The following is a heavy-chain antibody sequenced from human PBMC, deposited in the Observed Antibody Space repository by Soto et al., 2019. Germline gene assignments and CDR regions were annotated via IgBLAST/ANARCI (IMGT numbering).Heavy chain of an antibody. J-gene: IGHJ5*02. CDR2: IKQDGSEK. V-gene: IGHV3-7*04. Sequence: EVQLVESGGGLVQPGGSLRLSCAASGFTFTTYWMTWVRQAPGKGLEWVANIKQDGSEKYYVDSVKGRFTISRDNAKNSLYLQMNSLRAEDTAVYYCAGAMWANLLDNWGQGTLVTVSS. CDR1: GFTFTTYW. CDR3: AGAMWANLLDN. D-gene: IGHD1-26*01.